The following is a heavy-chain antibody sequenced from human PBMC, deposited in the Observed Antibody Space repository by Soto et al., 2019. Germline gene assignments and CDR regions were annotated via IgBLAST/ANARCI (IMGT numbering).Heavy chain of an antibody. Sequence: GGSLRLSCAASGFTFGHSAMSWVRQAPGKGLEWVAAISGTGGAAYYADSVKGRFTISRDNSRNTLFLQMNSLRVDDTAIYHCAKPEEVVRGFDFWRLRTLVTVSS. D-gene: IGHD3-10*01. CDR2: ISGTGGAA. J-gene: IGHJ4*02. V-gene: IGHV3-23*01. CDR1: GFTFGHSA. CDR3: AKPEEVVRGFDF.